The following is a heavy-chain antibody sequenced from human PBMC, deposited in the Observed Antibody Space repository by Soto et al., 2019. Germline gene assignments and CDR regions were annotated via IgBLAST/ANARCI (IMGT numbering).Heavy chain of an antibody. CDR3: ARGYGRNFDY. D-gene: IGHD5-18*01. CDR2: IYYSGST. J-gene: IGHJ4*02. Sequence: SETLSLTCTVSGGSISSGGYYWSWIRQHPGKGLEWIGYIYYSGSTYYNPSLKSRVTISLDTSKNQFSLKLSSMTAADTDVYYCARGYGRNFDYWGQGTLVTVSS. V-gene: IGHV4-31*03. CDR1: GGSISSGGYY.